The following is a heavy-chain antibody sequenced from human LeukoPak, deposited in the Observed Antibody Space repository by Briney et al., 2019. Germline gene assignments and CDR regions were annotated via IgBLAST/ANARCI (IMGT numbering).Heavy chain of an antibody. V-gene: IGHV4-31*03. CDR3: ARDSTMGPLRYPGGMDV. D-gene: IGHD4-17*01. CDR2: IYYSGST. J-gene: IGHJ6*02. Sequence: PSETLSLTCTVSGGSISSGGYCWSWIRQHPGKGLEWIGYIYYSGSTYYNPSLKSRVTISVDTSKNQFSLKLSSVTAADTAVYYCARDSTMGPLRYPGGMDVWGQGTTVTVSS. CDR1: GGSISSGGYC.